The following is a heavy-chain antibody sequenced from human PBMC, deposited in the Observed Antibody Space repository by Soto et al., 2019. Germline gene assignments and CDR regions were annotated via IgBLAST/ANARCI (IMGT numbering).Heavy chain of an antibody. V-gene: IGHV3-30*18. J-gene: IGHJ4*02. CDR1: GFTFSSYG. Sequence: PGGSLRLSCAASGFTFSSYGMHWVRQAPGKGLEWVAVISYDGSNKYYADSVKGRFTISRDNSKNTLYLQMNSLRAEDTAVYYCAKDRVHDYWGKGTLVTVSS. CDR3: AKDRVHDY. D-gene: IGHD3-10*02. CDR2: ISYDGSNK.